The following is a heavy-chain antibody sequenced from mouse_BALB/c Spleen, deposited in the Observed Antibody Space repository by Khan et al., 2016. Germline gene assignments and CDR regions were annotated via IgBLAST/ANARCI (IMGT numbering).Heavy chain of an antibody. CDR2: ISSGSNTI. CDR1: GFNFSSFG. Sequence: EVQLVESGGGLVQPGGSRKLSCAASGFNFSSFGMHWVRQAPEKGLEWVAYISSGSNTIYYADTVKGRFTISRDNPKKTLFLQMTSLRSEEPAMYYCARMIVTRVYYGIDYWGQGTSVTVSS. J-gene: IGHJ4*01. V-gene: IGHV5-17*02. D-gene: IGHD2-5*01. CDR3: ARMIVTRVYYGIDY.